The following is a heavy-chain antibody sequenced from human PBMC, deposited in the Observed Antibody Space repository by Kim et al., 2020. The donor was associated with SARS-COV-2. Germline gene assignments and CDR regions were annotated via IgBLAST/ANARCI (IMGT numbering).Heavy chain of an antibody. V-gene: IGHV3-21*01. CDR1: GFTFSSYS. CDR2: ISNSSSYI. J-gene: IGHJ6*02. D-gene: IGHD6-13*01. Sequence: GGSLRLSCAASGFTFSSYSMNWVRQAPGKGLEWVSSISNSSSYIYYADSVKGRFTISRDNAKNSLYLQMNSLRAEDTAVYYCARVTRIAAAGTFEIGAEKYYYYYGMDVWGQGTTVTVSS. CDR3: ARVTRIAAAGTFEIGAEKYYYYYGMDV.